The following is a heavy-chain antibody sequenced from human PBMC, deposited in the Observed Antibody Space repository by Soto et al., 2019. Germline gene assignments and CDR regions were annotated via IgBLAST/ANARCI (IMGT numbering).Heavy chain of an antibody. CDR1: GYTFTSYY. CDR2: INPSGGST. V-gene: IGHV1-46*03. Sequence: QVQLVQSGAEVKKPGASVKVSCKASGYTFTSYYMHWVRQAPGQGLEWMGIINPSGGSTSYAQKFQGRVTMTRDTYTSTVYMELRSLRSEDTAVYYCARAGRDYYYGMDVWGQGTTVTVSS. CDR3: ARAGRDYYYGMDV. J-gene: IGHJ6*02.